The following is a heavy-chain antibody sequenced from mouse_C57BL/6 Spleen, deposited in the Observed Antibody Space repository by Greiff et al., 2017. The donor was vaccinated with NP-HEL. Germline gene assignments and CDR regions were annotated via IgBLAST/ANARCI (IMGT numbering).Heavy chain of an antibody. CDR2: IYPGDGDT. CDR3: ARKDSSGYGAWFAY. V-gene: IGHV1-82*01. D-gene: IGHD3-2*02. CDR1: GYAFSSSW. J-gene: IGHJ3*01. Sequence: QVQLQQSGPELVKPGASVKISCKASGYAFSSSWMNWVKQRPGKGLEWIGRIYPGDGDTNYNGKFKGKATLTADKSSSTAYMQLSSLTSEDSAVYFCARKDSSGYGAWFAYWGQGTLVTVSA.